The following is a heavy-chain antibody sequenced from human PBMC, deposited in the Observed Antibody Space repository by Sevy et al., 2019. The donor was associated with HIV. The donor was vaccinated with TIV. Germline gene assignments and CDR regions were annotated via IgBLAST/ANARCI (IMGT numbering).Heavy chain of an antibody. D-gene: IGHD1-26*01. CDR1: GFTFSSYA. J-gene: IGHJ4*02. V-gene: IGHV3-23*01. CDR3: AKSRFGWELLPAVDY. Sequence: GGSLRLSCAASGFTFSSYAMSWVRQAPGKGLEWISAISGSGGSTYYADSVKGRFTISRDNSNNTLYLQMNSLRAEDTAVTSCAKSRFGWELLPAVDYWGQGTLVTVSS. CDR2: ISGSGGST.